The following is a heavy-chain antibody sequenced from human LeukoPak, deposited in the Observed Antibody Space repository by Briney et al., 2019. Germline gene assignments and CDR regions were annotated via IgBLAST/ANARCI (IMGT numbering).Heavy chain of an antibody. Sequence: SETLSLTCTVSGGSISSSSYYWGWIRQPPGKGLEWIGSIYYSGSTYYNPSLKSRVTISVDTSKNQFSLKLSSVTAADTAVYYCASWRQGGIAAAGTADDAFDIWGQGAMVTVSS. CDR2: IYYSGST. CDR3: ASWRQGGIAAAGTADDAFDI. D-gene: IGHD6-13*01. J-gene: IGHJ3*02. V-gene: IGHV4-39*07. CDR1: GGSISSSSYY.